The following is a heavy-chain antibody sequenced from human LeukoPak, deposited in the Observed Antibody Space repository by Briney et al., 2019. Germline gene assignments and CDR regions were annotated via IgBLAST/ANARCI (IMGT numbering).Heavy chain of an antibody. CDR1: GGSISSSSYY. V-gene: IGHV4-39*07. CDR2: IYYSGST. CDR3: ARDDWEQWLGNFDY. Sequence: SETLSLTCTVSGGSISSSSYYWGWIRQPPGKGLEWIGSIYYSGSTYYNPSLKSRVTISVDTSKNQFSLKLSSVTAADTAVYYCARDDWEQWLGNFDYWGQGTLVTVSS. J-gene: IGHJ4*02. D-gene: IGHD6-19*01.